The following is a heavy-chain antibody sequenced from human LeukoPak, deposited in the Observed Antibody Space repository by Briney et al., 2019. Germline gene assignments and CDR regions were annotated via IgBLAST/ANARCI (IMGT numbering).Heavy chain of an antibody. CDR1: GYTFTGYY. CDR2: INPNSGGT. J-gene: IGHJ1*01. D-gene: IGHD6-13*01. CDR3: ARVRRIAAAGTGYFQH. V-gene: IGHV1-2*02. Sequence: ASVKVSCKASGYTFTGYYMHWVRQAPGQGLEWMGWINPNSGGTNCAQKFQGRVTMTRDTSISTAYMELSRLRSDDTAVYYCARVRRIAAAGTGYFQHWGQGTLVTVSS.